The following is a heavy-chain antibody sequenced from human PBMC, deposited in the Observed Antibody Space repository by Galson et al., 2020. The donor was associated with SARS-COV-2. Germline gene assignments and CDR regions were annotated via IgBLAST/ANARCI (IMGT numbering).Heavy chain of an antibody. Sequence: SETLSLTCTVSGGSISTYYWSWVRQPPGKGLEWIGYIPYSGITHYNPSLKSRVTVSVYASKNQFSLNLSSVTAADTAVYYCARTLLFWGDAFDIWGQGTMVTVSS. CDR2: IPYSGIT. CDR3: ARTLLFWGDAFDI. V-gene: IGHV4-59*01. J-gene: IGHJ3*02. CDR1: GGSISTYY. D-gene: IGHD7-27*01.